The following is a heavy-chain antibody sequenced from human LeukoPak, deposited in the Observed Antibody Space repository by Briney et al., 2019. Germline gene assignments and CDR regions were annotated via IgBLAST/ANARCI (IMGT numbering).Heavy chain of an antibody. D-gene: IGHD5-18*01. J-gene: IGHJ4*02. CDR1: GFTFNSYD. V-gene: IGHV3-23*01. CDR3: AKGSDTAPDY. Sequence: PGGSLRLSCAASGFTFNSYDMSWVRRAPGEALEWVSAISGSGGSTYYAGSVNGRFTITRDNSKNMLYLQMNSLRAGDTAVYYCAKGSDTAPDYWGQGNLVTVSS. CDR2: ISGSGGST.